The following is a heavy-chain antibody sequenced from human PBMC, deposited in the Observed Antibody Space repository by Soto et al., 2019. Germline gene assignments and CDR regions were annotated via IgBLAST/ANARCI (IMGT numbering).Heavy chain of an antibody. CDR2: VTDNGRST. Sequence: VGSLRLSCAASGFTFSRDGMSWVRQAPGKGLEWVSLVTDNGRSTYYADSVKGRFTISRDNTKNTLFLQMNSLRAEDTAVYYCAEERATTTAFDYWGQGALVTVSS. J-gene: IGHJ4*02. CDR1: GFTFSRDG. V-gene: IGHV3-23*01. D-gene: IGHD4-17*01. CDR3: AEERATTTAFDY.